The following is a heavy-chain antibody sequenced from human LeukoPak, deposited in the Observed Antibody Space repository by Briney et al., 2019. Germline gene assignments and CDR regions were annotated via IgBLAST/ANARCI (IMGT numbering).Heavy chain of an antibody. Sequence: APVKVSCKVSGYTLTELSMHWVRQAPGKGLEWMGGFDPEDGETIYAQKFQGRVTMTEDTSTDTAYMELSSLRSEDTAVYYCATGGYNWNDVAGWFDPWGQGTLVTVS. CDR3: ATGGYNWNDVAGWFDP. V-gene: IGHV1-24*01. D-gene: IGHD1-1*01. CDR1: GYTLTELS. CDR2: FDPEDGET. J-gene: IGHJ5*02.